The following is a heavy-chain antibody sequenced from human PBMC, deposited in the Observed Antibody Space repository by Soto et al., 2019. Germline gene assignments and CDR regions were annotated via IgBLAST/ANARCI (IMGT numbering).Heavy chain of an antibody. J-gene: IGHJ6*02. Sequence: ASVKVSCKASGYTFTSYYMHWVRQAPGQGLEWMGIINPSGGSTSYAQKFQGRVTMTRDTSTSTVYMELSSLRSEDTAVYYCARAVVVVPAAVGDYYYYYGMDVWGQGTTVTVSS. CDR2: INPSGGST. CDR1: GYTFTSYY. CDR3: ARAVVVVPAAVGDYYYYYGMDV. D-gene: IGHD2-2*01. V-gene: IGHV1-46*01.